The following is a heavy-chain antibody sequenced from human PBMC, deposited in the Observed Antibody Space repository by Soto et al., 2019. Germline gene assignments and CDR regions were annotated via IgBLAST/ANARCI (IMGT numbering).Heavy chain of an antibody. D-gene: IGHD2-21*02. CDR2: VNISAGHT. Sequence: QVQLVQSGAEVKKPGASVKVSCKASGDTFTDYYIHWVRQAPGQGLEWMGIVNISAGHTTYAQQYLDRRPRTTNTSTSRPYIELTSLTSEDTAVFYCAGGGRVVGVTAALDYWGQGTLVTVSS. CDR3: AGGGRVVGVTAALDY. J-gene: IGHJ4*02. V-gene: IGHV1-46*01. CDR1: GDTFTDYY.